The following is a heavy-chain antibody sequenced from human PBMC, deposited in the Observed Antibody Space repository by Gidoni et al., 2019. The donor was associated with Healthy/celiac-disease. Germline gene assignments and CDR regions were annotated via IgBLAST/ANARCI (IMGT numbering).Heavy chain of an antibody. CDR2: ISSSSSYI. CDR1: GFTFSSYS. J-gene: IGHJ4*02. V-gene: IGHV3-21*01. D-gene: IGHD4-17*01. Sequence: EVQLVESGGGLVKPGGSLRLYCAAPGFTFSSYSMNWVRQAPGKGLEWVSSISSSSSYIYYADSVKGRFTISRDNAKNSLYLQMDSLRAEDTAVYYCARRLDYGDLYWGQGTLVTVSS. CDR3: ARRLDYGDLY.